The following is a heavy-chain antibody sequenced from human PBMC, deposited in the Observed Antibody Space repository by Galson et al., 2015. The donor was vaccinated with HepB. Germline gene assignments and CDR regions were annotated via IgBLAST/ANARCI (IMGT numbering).Heavy chain of an antibody. Sequence: SVKVSCKASGGTFSSYTISWVRPAPGQGLEWMGRIIPILGMANYAQKFQGRVTTTADKSTSTAYMELSSLRAEDTAVYYCAKGGFSSWYPSRLDYWGQGTLVTVSS. CDR2: IIPILGMA. CDR3: AKGGFSSWYPSRLDY. V-gene: IGHV1-69*02. D-gene: IGHD6-13*01. J-gene: IGHJ4*02. CDR1: GGTFSSYT.